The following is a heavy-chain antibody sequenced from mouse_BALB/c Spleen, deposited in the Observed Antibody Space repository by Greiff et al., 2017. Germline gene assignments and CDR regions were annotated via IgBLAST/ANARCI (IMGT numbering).Heavy chain of an antibody. D-gene: IGHD3-3*01. V-gene: IGHV5-17*02. CDR2: ISSGSSTI. CDR3: AREGLLYYFDY. J-gene: IGHJ2*01. Sequence: EVKLVESGGGLVQPGGSRKLSCAASGFTFSSFGMHWVRQAPEKGLEWVAYISSGSSTIYYADTVKGRFTISRDNPKNTLFLQMTSLRSEDTAMYYCAREGLLYYFDYWGQGTTLTVSS. CDR1: GFTFSSFG.